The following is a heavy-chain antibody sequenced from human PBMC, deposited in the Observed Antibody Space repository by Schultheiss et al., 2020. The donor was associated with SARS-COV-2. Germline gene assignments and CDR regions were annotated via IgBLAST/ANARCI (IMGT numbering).Heavy chain of an antibody. CDR2: ISSSGSTI. CDR1: GFSFSSYE. D-gene: IGHD1-7*01. CDR3: ARGTGTTSH. J-gene: IGHJ4*02. Sequence: GGSLRLSCAASGFSFSSYEMNWVRQAPGKGLEWVSYISSSGSTIYYADSVKGRFTISRDNAKNSLYLQMNSLRAEDTSVYYCARGTGTTSHWGQGTLVTVSS. V-gene: IGHV3-48*03.